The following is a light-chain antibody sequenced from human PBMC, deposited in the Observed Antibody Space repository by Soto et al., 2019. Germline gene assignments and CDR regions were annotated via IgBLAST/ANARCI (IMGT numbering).Light chain of an antibody. J-gene: IGKJ2*01. CDR3: QQRSDSYT. V-gene: IGKV3-11*01. Sequence: EVVLTQSPATLSLSPGERATLSCRASQTLANYLAWYQQRPGQAPRLLIYDASNRATGIPARFSGSGSGTDFTLTISSREPEDSAVYYCQQRSDSYTFGQGTTLEIK. CDR1: QTLANY. CDR2: DAS.